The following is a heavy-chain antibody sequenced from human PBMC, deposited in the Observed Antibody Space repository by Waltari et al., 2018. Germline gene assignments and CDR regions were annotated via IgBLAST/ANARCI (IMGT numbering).Heavy chain of an antibody. V-gene: IGHV4-31*03. CDR1: GGSISRVGSY. J-gene: IGHJ6*03. CDR2: IYYSRST. D-gene: IGHD1-7*01. CDR3: ATGGGITGTTGYYMDV. Sequence: QVQLQEWGPGLVKPSQTLSLTCTVSGGSISRVGSYWSWIRPHPGKGLEWIGYIYYSRSTYYNPSLKSRVTISVDTSKNQFSLKLSSVTAADTAVYYCATGGGITGTTGYYMDVWGKGTTVTVSS.